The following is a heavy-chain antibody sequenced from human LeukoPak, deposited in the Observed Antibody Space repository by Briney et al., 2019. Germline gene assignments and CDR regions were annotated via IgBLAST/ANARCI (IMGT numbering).Heavy chain of an antibody. J-gene: IGHJ4*02. Sequence: GGSLRLSCAASGFTFSSHWMSWVRRARGKGLEWVANINQDGSEKDYVDSVKGRYTISRDNAKNSLYLQMNSLRAEDTAVYYCARNRAALNYWGQGTLVTVSS. CDR1: GFTFSSHW. D-gene: IGHD2/OR15-2a*01. CDR3: ARNRAALNY. V-gene: IGHV3-7*04. CDR2: INQDGSEK.